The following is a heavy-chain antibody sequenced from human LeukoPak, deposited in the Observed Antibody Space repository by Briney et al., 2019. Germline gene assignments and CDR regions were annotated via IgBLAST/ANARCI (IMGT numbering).Heavy chain of an antibody. CDR1: GGSISSYY. CDR3: ARDQRYSSGWLEFDP. D-gene: IGHD6-19*01. V-gene: IGHV4-59*01. J-gene: IGHJ5*02. CDR2: IYYSGST. Sequence: PSETLSLTCTVSGGSISSYYWSWIRQPPGKGLEWIGYIYYSGSTNYNPSLKSRVTISVDTSKNQFSLKLSSVTAADTAVYYCARDQRYSSGWLEFDPWGQGPLVTVSS.